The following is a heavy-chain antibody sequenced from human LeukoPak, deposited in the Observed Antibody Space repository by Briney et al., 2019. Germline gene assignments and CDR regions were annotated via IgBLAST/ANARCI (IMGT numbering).Heavy chain of an antibody. J-gene: IGHJ4*01. Sequence: GGSLRLSCGVSGFTFSSYWMNWVRQAPGKGLEWVASIKQDGGEKSYVDSVKGRFTISRDNAKNSLYLQMSRLRAEDTAAYYCARDGTAAGLYFDLWGQGTLVTVSS. CDR1: GFTFSSYW. D-gene: IGHD6-13*01. CDR2: IKQDGGEK. V-gene: IGHV3-7*01. CDR3: ARDGTAAGLYFDL.